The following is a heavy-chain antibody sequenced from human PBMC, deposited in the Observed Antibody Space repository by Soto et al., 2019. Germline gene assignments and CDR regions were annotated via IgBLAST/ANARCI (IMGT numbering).Heavy chain of an antibody. J-gene: IGHJ3*02. V-gene: IGHV1-69*06. CDR3: ARPRVSEWLPRVGAFDI. CDR1: GGTFSSYA. CDR2: IIPIFGTA. D-gene: IGHD5-18*01. Sequence: QVQLVQSGAEVKKPGSSVKVSCKASGGTFSSYAISWVRQAPGQGLEWMGGIIPIFGTANYAQKFQGRVTITADKSTSTAYMELSSLRSEDTAVYYCARPRVSEWLPRVGAFDIWGQGTMVTVSS.